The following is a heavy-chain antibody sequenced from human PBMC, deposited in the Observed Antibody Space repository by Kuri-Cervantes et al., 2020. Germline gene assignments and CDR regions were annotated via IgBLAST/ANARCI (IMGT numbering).Heavy chain of an antibody. D-gene: IGHD6-13*01. Sequence: GGSLRLSCAASGFTFSSYAMSWVRQAPGKGLEWVSAISGSGGSTYYADSVKGRFTISRDNSKNTLYLQMNSLRAEDTAVYYCARGSSSWYGVYFDYWGQGTLVTVSS. CDR2: ISGSGGST. CDR1: GFTFSSYA. J-gene: IGHJ4*02. CDR3: ARGSSSWYGVYFDY. V-gene: IGHV3-23*01.